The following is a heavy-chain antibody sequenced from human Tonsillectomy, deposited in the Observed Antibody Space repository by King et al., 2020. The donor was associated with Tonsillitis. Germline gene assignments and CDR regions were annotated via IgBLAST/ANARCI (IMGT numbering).Heavy chain of an antibody. J-gene: IGHJ4*02. D-gene: IGHD1-1*01. CDR3: ARHKAGTTRNYYFDY. CDR1: GGSITSSSYY. V-gene: IGHV4-39*01. Sequence: QLQESGPGLVRPSETLSLTCTVSGGSITSSSYYWGWIRQPPGKGLEWIGSIYYSGSTYANPSLKSRVTISVDTSKNQFSLKLSSVTAADTAVYYCARHKAGTTRNYYFDYWGQGTLVTVSS. CDR2: IYYSGST.